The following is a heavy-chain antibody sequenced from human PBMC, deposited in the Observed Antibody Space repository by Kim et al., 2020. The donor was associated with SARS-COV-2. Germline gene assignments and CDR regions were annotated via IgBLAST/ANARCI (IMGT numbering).Heavy chain of an antibody. CDR1: GGTFSNYA. Sequence: SVKVSCKASGGTFSNYAVNWVRQAPGQGLEWMGRILPMVDIPNYARNFQGRLTITADKSTSTAYMELTGLTSADTAVYFCARGGQ. CDR3: AR. V-gene: IGHV1-69*04. CDR2: ILPMVDIP. J-gene: IGHJ6*01.